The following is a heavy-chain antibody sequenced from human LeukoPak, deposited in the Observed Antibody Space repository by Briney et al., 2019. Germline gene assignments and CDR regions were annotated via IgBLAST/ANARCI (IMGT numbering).Heavy chain of an antibody. Sequence: PSETLSLTCTVSGGSISSSSYYWGWIRQPPGKGLEWIGSIYYSGSTYYNPSLKSRVTISVDTSKNHFSLKLSSVTAADTAVYYCARLPSVYGLEYWGQGTLVTVSS. CDR3: ARLPSVYGLEY. D-gene: IGHD5/OR15-5a*01. V-gene: IGHV4-39*02. CDR2: IYYSGST. CDR1: GGSISSSSYY. J-gene: IGHJ4*02.